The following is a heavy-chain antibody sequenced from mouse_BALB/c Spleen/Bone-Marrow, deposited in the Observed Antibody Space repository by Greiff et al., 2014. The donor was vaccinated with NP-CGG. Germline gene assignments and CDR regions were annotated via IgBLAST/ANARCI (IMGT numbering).Heavy chain of an antibody. CDR1: GYSFTGYT. J-gene: IGHJ3*01. Sequence: DVKLQESGPELVKPGASMKISCKASGYSFTGYTMNWVKQSHGKNLEWIGLINPYNGGTSYNQKFKGKATLTVDKSSGTAYMELLSLTSEDSAVYYCARDYGNPSPFAYWGQGTLVTVSA. D-gene: IGHD2-1*01. CDR2: INPYNGGT. V-gene: IGHV1-18*01. CDR3: ARDYGNPSPFAY.